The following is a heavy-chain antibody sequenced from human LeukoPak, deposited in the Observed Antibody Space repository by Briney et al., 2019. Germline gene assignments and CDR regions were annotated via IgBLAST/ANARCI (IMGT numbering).Heavy chain of an antibody. CDR3: ARTVSYSSSSEHYFDY. CDR1: GGSISSYY. D-gene: IGHD6-6*01. Sequence: SETLSLTCTVSGGSISSYYWSWIRQPAGKGLEWIGRIYTSGSTNYNPSLKSRVTMSVDTSKNQFSLKLSSVTAADTAVYYCARTVSYSSSSEHYFDYWGRGTLVTVSS. V-gene: IGHV4-4*07. CDR2: IYTSGST. J-gene: IGHJ4*02.